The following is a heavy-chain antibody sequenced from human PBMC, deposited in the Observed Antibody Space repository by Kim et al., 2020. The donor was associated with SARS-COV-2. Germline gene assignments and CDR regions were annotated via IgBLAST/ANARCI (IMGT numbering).Heavy chain of an antibody. CDR3: ARAEGVTFGVFDI. CDR2: IYYSGST. J-gene: IGHJ3*02. D-gene: IGHD3-16*01. Sequence: SETLSLTCTVSGGSISSGGYYWSWIRQHPGKGLEWIGYIYYSGSTYYNPSLKSRVTISVDTSKNQFSLKLSSVTAADTAVYYCARAEGVTFGVFDIWGQGTMVTVSS. V-gene: IGHV4-31*03. CDR1: GGSISSGGYY.